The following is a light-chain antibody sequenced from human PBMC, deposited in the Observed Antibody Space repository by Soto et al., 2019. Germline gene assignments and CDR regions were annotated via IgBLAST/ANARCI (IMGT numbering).Light chain of an antibody. J-gene: IGKJ2*01. CDR2: AAF. V-gene: IGKV1-39*01. CDR1: QSISSN. CDR3: QQSDSSPYT. Sequence: DIQMTQSPSSLSASVGDRVTITCRASQSISSNLNWYQQKPGKAPNLLIYAAFSLQGGVPSRFSGSGSGTDFTLTISILQPEDFATYYCQQSDSSPYTFGQGTKVDIK.